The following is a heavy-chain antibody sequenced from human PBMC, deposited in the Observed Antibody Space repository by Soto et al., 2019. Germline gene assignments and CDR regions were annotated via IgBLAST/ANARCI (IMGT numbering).Heavy chain of an antibody. V-gene: IGHV1-2*04. CDR2: INPNSGGT. D-gene: IGHD2-2*01. Sequence: ASVKVSCKASGYTFTCYYMHWVRQAPGQGLECMGWINPNSGGTNYAQKFQGWVTMTRDTSISTAYMELSRLRSDDTAVYYCARENCSSTSCIGFDPWGQGTLVTVSS. J-gene: IGHJ5*02. CDR3: ARENCSSTSCIGFDP. CDR1: GYTFTCYY.